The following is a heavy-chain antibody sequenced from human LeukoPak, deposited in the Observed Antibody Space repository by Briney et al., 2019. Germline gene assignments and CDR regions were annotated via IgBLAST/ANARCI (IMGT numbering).Heavy chain of an antibody. Sequence: GGSLRLSCGASGLTFSTYSMNWVRQAPGKGLEWVSYISSDSGARYYADSVKGRFTISRDNAKNSLYLQMNSLRAEDTAVYYCARAPQPGFDPWGQGTLVTVSS. CDR2: ISSDSGAR. V-gene: IGHV3-48*01. CDR3: ARAPQPGFDP. CDR1: GLTFSTYS. D-gene: IGHD1-14*01. J-gene: IGHJ5*02.